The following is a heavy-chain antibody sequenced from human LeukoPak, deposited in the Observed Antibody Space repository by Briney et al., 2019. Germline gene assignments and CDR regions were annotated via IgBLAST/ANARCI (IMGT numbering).Heavy chain of an antibody. CDR1: GGSFNDYY. D-gene: IGHD2-21*02. J-gene: IGHJ5*02. Sequence: SETLSLTCAVYGGSFNDYYWAWIRQPPGRGLEWLGETSHSGSSTYNASLKSRVVISVDTSKSHFSLSLISVTAADTAVYYCAGIRRSYGDFVLPLDPWGQGTLVTVSS. V-gene: IGHV4-34*01. CDR2: TSHSGSS. CDR3: AGIRRSYGDFVLPLDP.